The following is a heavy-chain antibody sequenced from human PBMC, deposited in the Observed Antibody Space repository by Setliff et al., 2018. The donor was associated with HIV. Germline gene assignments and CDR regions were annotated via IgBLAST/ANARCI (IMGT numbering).Heavy chain of an antibody. J-gene: IGHJ4*02. D-gene: IGHD2-8*02. CDR2: IYTSGTT. V-gene: IGHV4-4*09. CDR3: ARLIHTGLLHFDS. Sequence: PSETLSLTCTVSGVSISGHFWGWIRQPPGKGLEWIGYIYTSGTTEYNPSLDSRVTISVDTSRDQFSLNLRSVTAADTALYFCARLIHTGLLHFDSWGQGTLVTVSS. CDR1: GVSISGHF.